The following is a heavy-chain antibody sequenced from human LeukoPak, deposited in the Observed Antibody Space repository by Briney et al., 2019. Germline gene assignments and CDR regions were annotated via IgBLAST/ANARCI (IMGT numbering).Heavy chain of an antibody. CDR3: ARHGPKPGTADALDI. V-gene: IGHV5-51*01. CDR1: GSGFPDYW. D-gene: IGHD1-14*01. CDR2: IYPGDSDT. Sequence: GGPLEISLQPSGSGFPDYWIGWARQLPGKGLEWRRIIYPGDSDTRESPSFQGQVTVSADTSINTAYLQWKSLRASDTAMYFCARHGPKPGTADALDIWGQGTMVTVSS. J-gene: IGHJ3*02.